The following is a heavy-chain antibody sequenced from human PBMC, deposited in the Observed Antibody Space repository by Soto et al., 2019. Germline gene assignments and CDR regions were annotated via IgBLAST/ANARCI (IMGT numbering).Heavy chain of an antibody. Sequence: GGSLRLSCAASGVTFSDYYMTWIRQAPGKGLEWISYISTRSDYTNYADPVKGRSTISRDNANSSLYLQMNTLRAEDTAVYYCARDRDLSSSWSFDYWGKGILVTV. CDR2: ISTRSDYT. CDR3: ARDRDLSSSWSFDY. CDR1: GVTFSDYY. V-gene: IGHV3-11*06. D-gene: IGHD6-13*01. J-gene: IGHJ4*02.